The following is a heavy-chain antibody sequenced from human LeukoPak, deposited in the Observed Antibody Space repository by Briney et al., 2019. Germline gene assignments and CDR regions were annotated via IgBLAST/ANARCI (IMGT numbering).Heavy chain of an antibody. CDR1: GYTFTSYD. CDR2: MNPNSGNT. J-gene: IGHJ5*02. V-gene: IGHV1-8*01. CDR3: ARDRYYYDSSGYRMFDP. D-gene: IGHD3-22*01. Sequence: ASVKVSCKASGYTFTSYDINWVRQATGQGLEWMGWMNPNSGNTGYAQKFQGRVTMTEDTSTDTAYMELSSLRSEDTAVYYCARDRYYYDSSGYRMFDPWGQGTLVTVSS.